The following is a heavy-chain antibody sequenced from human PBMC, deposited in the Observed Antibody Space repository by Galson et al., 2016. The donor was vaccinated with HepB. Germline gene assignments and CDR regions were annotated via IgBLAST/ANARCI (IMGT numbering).Heavy chain of an antibody. CDR1: EFTVSTNH. D-gene: IGHD3-22*01. CDR3: VRYCDSNGYYPGGMDV. V-gene: IGHV3-53*01. J-gene: IGHJ6*02. CDR2: IYRVGTT. Sequence: SLRLSCAASEFTVSTNHMSWVRQAPGKGLEWVATIYRVGTTSYAESVRGRFPVSRDTSKNTLSLQMNSLRSGDTSVYYCVRYCDSNGYYPGGMDVWCQGTTVTVSS.